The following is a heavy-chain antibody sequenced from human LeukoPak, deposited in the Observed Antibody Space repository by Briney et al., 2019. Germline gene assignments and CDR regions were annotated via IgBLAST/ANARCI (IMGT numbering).Heavy chain of an antibody. CDR3: AKDRLLNCRGDCYIFDY. D-gene: IGHD2-21*02. Sequence: GGSLRLSCAASGFTFSSYAMHWVRQAPGKGLEWVAVISYDGSNKYYADSVKGRFTISRDNAKNSLFLQMNSLRTEDTALYYCAKDRLLNCRGDCYIFDYWGQGTLVTVSS. J-gene: IGHJ4*02. CDR1: GFTFSSYA. CDR2: ISYDGSNK. V-gene: IGHV3-30*04.